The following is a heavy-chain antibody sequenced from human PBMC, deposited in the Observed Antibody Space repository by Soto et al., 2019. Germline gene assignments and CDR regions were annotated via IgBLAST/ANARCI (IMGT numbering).Heavy chain of an antibody. Sequence: EVQLLESGGGLVQPGRSLRLSCAASGFTFSSYAMSWVRQAPGQGLEWVSAISGSGGTTYYAASVKVRFTISRDNSKNTLFLQINSLRAEDTAVYYCAKFFVETGGSSGWPWTLHYWGKGNLVTVYS. J-gene: IGHJ4*02. V-gene: IGHV3-23*01. CDR2: ISGSGGTT. CDR3: AKFFVETGGSSGWPWTLHY. D-gene: IGHD6-25*01. CDR1: GFTFSSYA.